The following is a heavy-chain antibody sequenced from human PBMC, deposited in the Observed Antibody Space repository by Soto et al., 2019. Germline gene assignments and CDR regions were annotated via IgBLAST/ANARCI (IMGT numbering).Heavy chain of an antibody. CDR3: AQDRAWQSGPYYYGMDV. Sequence: QVQLVESGGGDVQPGRSLRLSCAASGFTFSKYGMHWVRQVPGKGLEWVAAISYDGSSQHFADSVKGRFTISRDNFGNKQSLHMLRLTTEDTALYYWAQDRAWQSGPYYYGMDVWGQGTTVTVSS. V-gene: IGHV3-30*18. CDR1: GFTFSKYG. CDR2: ISYDGSSQ. J-gene: IGHJ6*02. D-gene: IGHD3-10*01.